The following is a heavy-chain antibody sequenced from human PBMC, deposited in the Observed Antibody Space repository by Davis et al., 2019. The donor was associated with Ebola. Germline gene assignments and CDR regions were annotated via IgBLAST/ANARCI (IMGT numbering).Heavy chain of an antibody. CDR2: ISSSGSTI. D-gene: IGHD6-25*01. CDR1: GFTFSDYY. J-gene: IGHJ4*02. V-gene: IGHV3-11*04. Sequence: PGGSLRLSCAASGFTFSDYYMSWVRQAPGKGLEWVSYISSSGSTIYYADSVKGRFTISRDNSKNTLYLQMNSLRAEDTAVYYCARDRALYSSETFDYWGQGTLVTVSS. CDR3: ARDRALYSSETFDY.